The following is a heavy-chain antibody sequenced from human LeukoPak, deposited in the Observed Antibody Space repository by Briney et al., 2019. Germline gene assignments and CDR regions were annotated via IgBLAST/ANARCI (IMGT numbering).Heavy chain of an antibody. CDR2: ISSSGTNI. CDR3: AREAAYCGGDCYPFDY. CDR1: GFTFSDYY. D-gene: IGHD2-21*02. V-gene: IGHV3-11*01. J-gene: IGHJ4*02. Sequence: PGGSLRLSCAASGFTFSDYYMSWIRQAPGKGLEWVSYISSSGTNIYYADSVKGRFTISRDNAKNSLYLQMNSLRAEDTAVYYCAREAAYCGGDCYPFDYWGQGTLVTVSS.